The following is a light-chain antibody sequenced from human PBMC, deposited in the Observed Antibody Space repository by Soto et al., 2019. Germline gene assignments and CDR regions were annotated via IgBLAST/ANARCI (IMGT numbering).Light chain of an antibody. CDR1: SGHSSYA. V-gene: IGLV4-69*01. CDR3: QTWGTGIQV. J-gene: IGLJ1*01. CDR2: INSDGSH. Sequence: QPVLTQSPSASASLGASVKLTCTLSSGHSSYAIAWHQQQPQKGPRYLMKINSDGSHSKGDGIPDRFSGSSSGAQRYLTISSLQYEDEADYYCQTWGTGIQVFGTGTKLTVL.